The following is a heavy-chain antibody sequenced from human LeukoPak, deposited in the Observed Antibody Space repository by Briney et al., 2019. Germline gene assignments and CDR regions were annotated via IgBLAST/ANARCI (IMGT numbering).Heavy chain of an antibody. Sequence: GGSLRLSCAASGFTFSSYAMHWVRQAPGKGLEWVAVISYDGSNKYYADSVKGRFTISRDNSKNTLYLQMNSLRAEDTAVYYCVTTLRYWSQGTLVTVSS. D-gene: IGHD4-11*01. J-gene: IGHJ4*02. CDR1: GFTFSSYA. V-gene: IGHV3-30*04. CDR2: ISYDGSNK. CDR3: VTTLRY.